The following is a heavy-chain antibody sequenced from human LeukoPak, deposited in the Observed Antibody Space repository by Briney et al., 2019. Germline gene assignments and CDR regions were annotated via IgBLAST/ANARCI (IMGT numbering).Heavy chain of an antibody. D-gene: IGHD3-22*01. J-gene: IGHJ4*02. CDR1: GFTFGDYA. CDR2: IRSKAYGGTT. Sequence: GGSLRLSCTASGFTFGDYAMSWVRQAPGKGLEWGGFIRSKAYGGTTDYAASVKGRFTISRDDSKSIAYLQMNSLKTEDTAVYYCTRGNHYYDSSGYSYWGQGTLVTVSS. CDR3: TRGNHYYDSSGYSY. V-gene: IGHV3-49*04.